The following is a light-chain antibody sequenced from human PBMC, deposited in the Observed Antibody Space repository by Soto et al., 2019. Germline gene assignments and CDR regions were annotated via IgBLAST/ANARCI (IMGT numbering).Light chain of an antibody. V-gene: IGKV1-5*01. J-gene: IGKJ1*01. CDR1: QPISTW. CDR3: QQYSSLWT. Sequence: DIQVTQSPSTLSASAGERVTITCRASQPISTWLAWYQEEPGKAPKLLIYDASSMEGGVPSRFSGSGSGTEFTLTISSLQPDDFAAYYCQQYSSLWTFGPGTKVDIK. CDR2: DAS.